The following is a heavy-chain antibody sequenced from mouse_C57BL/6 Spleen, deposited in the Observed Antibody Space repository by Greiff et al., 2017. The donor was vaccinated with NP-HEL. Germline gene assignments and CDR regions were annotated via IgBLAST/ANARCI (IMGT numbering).Heavy chain of an antibody. V-gene: IGHV5-4*03. CDR3: ARAGISSPWYFDY. Sequence: DVMLVESGGGLVKPGGSLKLSCAASGFTFSSYAMSWVRQTPEKRLEWVATISDGGSYTYYPDNVKGRFTISRDNAKNNLYLQMSHLKSEDTAMYYCARAGISSPWYFDYWGQGTTLTVSS. CDR1: GFTFSSYA. CDR2: ISDGGSYT. D-gene: IGHD1-1*01. J-gene: IGHJ2*01.